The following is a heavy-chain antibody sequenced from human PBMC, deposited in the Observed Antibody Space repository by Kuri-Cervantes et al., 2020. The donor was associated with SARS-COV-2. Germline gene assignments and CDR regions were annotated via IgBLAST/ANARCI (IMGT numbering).Heavy chain of an antibody. CDR3: ATSYYYDSSGYYGWFDP. CDR2: IYYSGST. V-gene: IGHV4-39*01. D-gene: IGHD3-22*01. CDR1: GVSVGSSRYY. J-gene: IGHJ5*02. Sequence: SETLSLTCTVSGVSVGSSRYYWGWIRQPPEKGLEWLGTIYYSGSTYYNPSLKSRVTISVDTSWNQFSLKLSSVTASDTAVYYCATSYYYDSSGYYGWFDPWGQGVLVTVSS.